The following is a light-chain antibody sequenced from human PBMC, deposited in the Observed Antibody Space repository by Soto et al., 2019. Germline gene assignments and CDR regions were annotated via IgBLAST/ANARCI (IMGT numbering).Light chain of an antibody. J-gene: IGLJ2*01. Sequence: QSALTQPASVSGSPGQSITISCTGTSSDVGAYNYVSWYQQHPGKAPKLMIFEVSDRHSGVSNRFSGSKSGNTASLTISGLQAEDEADYYCSSYTSSNTLVFGGGTQLTVL. CDR3: SSYTSSNTLV. CDR2: EVS. V-gene: IGLV2-14*01. CDR1: SSDVGAYNY.